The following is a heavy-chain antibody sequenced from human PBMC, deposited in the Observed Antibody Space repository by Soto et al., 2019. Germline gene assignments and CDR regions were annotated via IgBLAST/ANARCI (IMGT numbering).Heavy chain of an antibody. V-gene: IGHV4-39*01. CDR3: ARRAVTTHDFWSGSYFDY. D-gene: IGHD3-3*01. CDR1: GGSISSSSYY. J-gene: IGHJ4*02. Sequence: PSETLSLTCTVSGGSISSSSYYWGWIRQPPGKGREWIGSIYYSGSTYDNPSLKSRVTISVDTSKNQFSLKLSSVTAADTAVYYCARRAVTTHDFWSGSYFDYWGQGTLVTVSS. CDR2: IYYSGST.